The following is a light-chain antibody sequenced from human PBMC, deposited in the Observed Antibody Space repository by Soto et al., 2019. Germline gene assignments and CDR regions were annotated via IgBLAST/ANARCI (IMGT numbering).Light chain of an antibody. Sequence: EIVLTQSPGTLSLSPGERATLSCRASQKIRSYLAWYQQKPGQAPRLLIYDASNRATGIPARFSGSGSGTDFTLTISSLAPEDFXVXXXXXRSXXPPLTFGGGTKVEIK. CDR2: DAS. V-gene: IGKV3-11*01. J-gene: IGKJ4*01. CDR3: XXRSXXPPLT. CDR1: QKIRSY.